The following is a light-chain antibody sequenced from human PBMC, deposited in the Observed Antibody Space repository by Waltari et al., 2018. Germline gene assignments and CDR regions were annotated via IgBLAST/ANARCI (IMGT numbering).Light chain of an antibody. J-gene: IGKJ1*01. CDR1: QSVLFSTNNKNY. CDR2: WAS. CDR3: QQYRSTLWT. Sequence: DIVMTQSPDSLAVSLGERATINCKSSQSVLFSTNNKNYFAWYQQKTGQPPKLPFYWASTRESGVPDRFSGSGSGTDFTLTISSLQAADVAVYYCQQYRSTLWTFGQGTRVEIK. V-gene: IGKV4-1*01.